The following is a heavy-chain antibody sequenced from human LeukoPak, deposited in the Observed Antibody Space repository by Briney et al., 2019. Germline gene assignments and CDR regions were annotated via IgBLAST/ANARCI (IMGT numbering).Heavy chain of an antibody. J-gene: IGHJ5*02. CDR3: AKESTVTPGNVNWFDT. CDR2: ISGSGGST. V-gene: IGHV3-23*01. D-gene: IGHD4-17*01. Sequence: GGSLRFSCATSGFTFSIYAMTWVRQAPGKGLEWVSTISGSGGSTYYADSVKGRFTISRDNSKNTLYLQMNRLRAEDTAVYYCAKESTVTPGNVNWFDTWGQGTLVTVSS. CDR1: GFTFSIYA.